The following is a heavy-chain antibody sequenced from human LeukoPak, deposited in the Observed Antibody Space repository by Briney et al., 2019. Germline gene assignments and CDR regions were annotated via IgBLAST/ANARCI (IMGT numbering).Heavy chain of an antibody. J-gene: IGHJ6*02. CDR1: GFTVSSTY. D-gene: IGHD3-22*01. CDR3: ARDHYDSSGYPNYYYGMDV. CDR2: IYSGGST. V-gene: IGHV3-53*04. Sequence: AGGSLRLSCAASGFTVSSTYVSWVRQAPGKGLEWVSVIYSGGSTYYADSVKGRFTISRHNSKNTLYLQMNSLRAEDTAVYYCARDHYDSSGYPNYYYGMDVWGQGTTVTVSS.